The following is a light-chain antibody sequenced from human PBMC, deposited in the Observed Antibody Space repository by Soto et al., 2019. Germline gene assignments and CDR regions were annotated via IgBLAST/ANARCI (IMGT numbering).Light chain of an antibody. J-gene: IGKJ5*01. CDR2: GAS. CDR3: QQYGSSLIT. Sequence: EIVLTQSPCTLSLSPGERATLSCRASQSVSSNLAWYQQKPGQAPRLLIYGASSRATGIPDRFSGSGSGTDFTLTISRLEPEDFAVYYCQQYGSSLITFGQGTRLEIK. CDR1: QSVSSN. V-gene: IGKV3-20*01.